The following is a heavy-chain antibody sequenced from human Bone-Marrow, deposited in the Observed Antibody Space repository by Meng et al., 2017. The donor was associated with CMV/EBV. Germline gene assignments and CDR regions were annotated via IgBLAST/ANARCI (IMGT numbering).Heavy chain of an antibody. CDR2: IYPGDSDT. CDR1: GYSFTSYW. D-gene: IGHD6-6*01. V-gene: IGHV5-51*01. J-gene: IGHJ6*02. Sequence: GESLKISGKGSGYSFTSYWIGWVRQMPGKGLEWMGIIYPGDSDTRYSPSFQGQVTISADKSISTAYLQWSSLKASDTAMYYCARSMYSSSLVYGMDVWGQGTTVTVSS. CDR3: ARSMYSSSLVYGMDV.